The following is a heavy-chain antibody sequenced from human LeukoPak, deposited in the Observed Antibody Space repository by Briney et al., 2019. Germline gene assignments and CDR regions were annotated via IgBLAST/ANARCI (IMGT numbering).Heavy chain of an antibody. V-gene: IGHV5-51*01. J-gene: IGHJ4*02. D-gene: IGHD3-3*01. Sequence: GESLKISCKGSGYSFTSYWIGWVRQMPGKGLEWMGIIYPGDSDTRYSPSFQGQVTISADKSISTAYLQWSSLKASDTAMYYCARLHLYDFWSGYSEPFDYWGQGTLVTVSS. CDR1: GYSFTSYW. CDR2: IYPGDSDT. CDR3: ARLHLYDFWSGYSEPFDY.